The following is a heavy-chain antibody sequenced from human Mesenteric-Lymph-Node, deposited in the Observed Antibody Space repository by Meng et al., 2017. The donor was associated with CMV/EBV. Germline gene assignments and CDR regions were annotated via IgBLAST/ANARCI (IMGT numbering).Heavy chain of an antibody. D-gene: IGHD2-2*01. J-gene: IGHJ6*02. V-gene: IGHV3-48*03. CDR3: AGYCSSTSCYSYYYGMDV. Sequence: GGSLRLSCAASGFTFSNYEMNWVRQAPGKGLECISHISSSGSTIYHADSVKGRSTISRDNAKRSLYLQMNSLRVEDTAVYYCAGYCSSTSCYSYYYGMDVWGQGTTVTVSS. CDR2: ISSSGSTI. CDR1: GFTFSNYE.